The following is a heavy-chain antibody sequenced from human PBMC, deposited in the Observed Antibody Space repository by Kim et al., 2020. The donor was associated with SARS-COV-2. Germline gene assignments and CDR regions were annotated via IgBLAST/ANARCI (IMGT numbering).Heavy chain of an antibody. J-gene: IGHJ4*02. Sequence: TYSADSVKGLFTISRDTSKNTLFLQMSSLRADDTAIYYCAKTSSTFKFPTWGQGTLVIVSS. CDR2: T. CDR3: AKTSSTFKFPT. D-gene: IGHD6-6*01. V-gene: IGHV3-23*01.